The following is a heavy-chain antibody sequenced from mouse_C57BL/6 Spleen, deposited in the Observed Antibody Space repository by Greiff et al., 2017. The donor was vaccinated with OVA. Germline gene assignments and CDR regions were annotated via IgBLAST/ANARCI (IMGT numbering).Heavy chain of an antibody. J-gene: IGHJ3*01. CDR1: GYTFTDYY. CDR2: INPNNGGT. CDR3: ARPRQGGWFAY. D-gene: IGHD3-2*01. V-gene: IGHV1-26*01. Sequence: EVQLQQSGPELVKPGASVKISCKASGYTFTDYYMNWVKQSHGKSLEWIGDINPNNGGTSYNQKFKGKATLTVDKSSSTAYMELRSLTSEDSAVYYCARPRQGGWFAYWGQGTLVTVSA.